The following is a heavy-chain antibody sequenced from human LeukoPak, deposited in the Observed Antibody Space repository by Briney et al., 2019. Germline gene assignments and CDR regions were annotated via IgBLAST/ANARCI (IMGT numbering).Heavy chain of an antibody. J-gene: IGHJ4*02. CDR3: ARVVNGYVDY. CDR1: GFTFSNTN. D-gene: IGHD2-8*01. V-gene: IGHV3-21*06. CDR2: ISASSNYI. Sequence: GGSLRLSCAASGFTFSNTNMNWVRQAPGKGLKWVSFISASSNYIYYADSVKGRFTISRDNAQNSLYLQMNSLRAEDTAVYFCARVVNGYVDYWGQGTLVTVSS.